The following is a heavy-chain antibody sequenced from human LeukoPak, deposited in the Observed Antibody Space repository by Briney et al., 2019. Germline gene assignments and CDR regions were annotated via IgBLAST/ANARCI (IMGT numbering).Heavy chain of an antibody. CDR1: GGSISSSSYY. CDR2: IYYSGST. J-gene: IGHJ5*02. Sequence: SETLSLTCTVSGGSISSSSYYWGWIRQPPGKGLEWIGSIYYSGSTYYNPSLKSRVTISVDTSKNQFSLKLSSVTAADTAVYYCARDGTAYYDFWSGYYSGLFSYARWFDPWGQGTLVTVSS. D-gene: IGHD3-3*01. CDR3: ARDGTAYYDFWSGYYSGLFSYARWFDP. V-gene: IGHV4-39*07.